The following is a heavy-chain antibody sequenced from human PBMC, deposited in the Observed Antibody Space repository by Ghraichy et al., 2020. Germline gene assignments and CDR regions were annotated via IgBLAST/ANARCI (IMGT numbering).Heavy chain of an antibody. CDR3: ARDLLKRSMYYDFWNAYYYMDV. V-gene: IGHV1-18*01. D-gene: IGHD3-3*01. Sequence: ASVKVSCKASGYTFTSYGISWVRQAPGQGLEWMGWISAYNGDTNYAQKLQGRVTMTTDTSTSTAYMELRSLRSDDTAVYYCARDLLKRSMYYDFWNAYYYMDVWGKGTTVTVSS. CDR2: ISAYNGDT. J-gene: IGHJ6*03. CDR1: GYTFTSYG.